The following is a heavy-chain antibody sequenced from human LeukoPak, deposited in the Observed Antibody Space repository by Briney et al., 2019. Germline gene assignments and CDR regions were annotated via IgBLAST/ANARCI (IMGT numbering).Heavy chain of an antibody. D-gene: IGHD3-3*01. V-gene: IGHV4-59*01. CDR1: GGSLSGYY. Sequence: PSETLSLTCAVYGGSLSGYYWSWIRQPPGKGLEWIGYIYYSGSTNYNPSLKSRVTISVDTSKNQFSLKLSSVTAADTAVYYCARGDSWSGYFGRFVFDIWGQGTMVTVSS. J-gene: IGHJ3*02. CDR2: IYYSGST. CDR3: ARGDSWSGYFGRFVFDI.